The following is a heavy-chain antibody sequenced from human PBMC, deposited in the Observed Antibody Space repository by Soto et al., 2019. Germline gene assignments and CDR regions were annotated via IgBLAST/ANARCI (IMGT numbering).Heavy chain of an antibody. D-gene: IGHD6-13*01. CDR1: GFTFSSYG. CDR3: AKDVSQYSSSWAWYFDY. CDR2: ISYDGSNK. V-gene: IGHV3-30*18. J-gene: IGHJ4*02. Sequence: GGSLRLSCAVSGFTFSSYGMHWVRQAPGKGLEWVSVISYDGSNKYYADSVKGRFTISRDNSKNTLYLQMNSLRAEDTAVYYCAKDVSQYSSSWAWYFDYWGQGTLVTVSS.